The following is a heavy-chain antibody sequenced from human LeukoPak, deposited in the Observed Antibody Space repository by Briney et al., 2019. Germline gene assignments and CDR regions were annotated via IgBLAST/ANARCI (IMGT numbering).Heavy chain of an antibody. J-gene: IGHJ4*02. D-gene: IGHD1-26*01. CDR3: ARIRGGSYIDY. V-gene: IGHV3-53*01. CDR1: GFTFSSYS. Sequence: GGSLRLSCAASGFTFSSYSMNWVRQAPGKGLEWVSVIYSGGSTYYADSVKGRFSISRDNSKNTLYLQMNSLRAEDTAVYYCARIRGGSYIDYWGQGTLVTVSS. CDR2: IYSGGST.